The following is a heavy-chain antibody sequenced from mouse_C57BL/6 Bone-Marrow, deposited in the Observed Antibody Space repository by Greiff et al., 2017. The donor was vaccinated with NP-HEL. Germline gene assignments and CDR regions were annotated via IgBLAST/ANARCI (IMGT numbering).Heavy chain of an antibody. V-gene: IGHV5-12*01. CDR1: GFTFSDYY. D-gene: IGHD1-1*01. CDR3: ARQTRDYYGSSPFAY. J-gene: IGHJ3*01. CDR2: ISNGGGST. Sequence: EVHLVESGGGLVQPGGSLKLSCAASGFTFSDYYMYWVRQTPEKRLEWVAYISNGGGSTYYPDTVKGRFTISRDNAKNTLYLQMSRLKSEDTAMYYCARQTRDYYGSSPFAYWGQGTLVTVS.